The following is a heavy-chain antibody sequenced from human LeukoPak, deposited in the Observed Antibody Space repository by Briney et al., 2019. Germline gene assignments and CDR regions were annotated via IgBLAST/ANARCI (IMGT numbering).Heavy chain of an antibody. V-gene: IGHV3-23*01. CDR2: ISGSGGST. J-gene: IGHJ4*02. CDR3: AKVSVWYTKGSYGY. CDR1: GFTFSSYA. Sequence: GASLRLSCAASGFTFSSYAMSWVRQAPGKGLEWVSAISGSGGSTYYADSVKGRFTTSRDNSKNTLYLQMNSLRAEDTAVYYCAKVSVWYTKGSYGYWGQGTLVTVSS. D-gene: IGHD3-16*01.